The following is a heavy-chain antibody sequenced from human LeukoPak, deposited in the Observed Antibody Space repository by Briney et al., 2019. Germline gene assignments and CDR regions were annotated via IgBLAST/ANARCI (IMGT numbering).Heavy chain of an antibody. CDR2: INTNTGNP. CDR1: GYTFTNYT. V-gene: IGHV7-4-1*02. D-gene: IGHD3-9*01. Sequence: ASVKVSCEASGYTFTNYTINWVRQAPGQGLEYMGWINTNTGNPTYAQGFTGRFVFSLDTSVTTTYLQINSLKAADTAVYYCTRGNDTTGYFTCWGQGTLVTVSS. J-gene: IGHJ4*02. CDR3: TRGNDTTGYFTC.